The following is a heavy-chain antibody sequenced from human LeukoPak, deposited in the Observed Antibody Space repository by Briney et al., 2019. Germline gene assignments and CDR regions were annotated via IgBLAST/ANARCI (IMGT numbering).Heavy chain of an antibody. CDR2: INHSGST. CDR1: GGSFSGYY. V-gene: IGHV4-34*01. D-gene: IGHD6-19*01. CDR3: ARDSSGWYALNWFDP. Sequence: PSGTLSLTCAVYGGSFSGYYWSWIRQPPGKGLEWIGEINHSGSTNYNPSLKSRVTVSVDTSENQFSLKLSSVTAADTAVYYCARDSSGWYALNWFDPWGQGTLVTVSS. J-gene: IGHJ5*02.